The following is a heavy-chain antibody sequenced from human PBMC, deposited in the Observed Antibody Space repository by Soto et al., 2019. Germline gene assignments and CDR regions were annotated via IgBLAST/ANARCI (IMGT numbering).Heavy chain of an antibody. CDR2: INHSGST. V-gene: IGHV4-34*01. J-gene: IGHJ4*02. D-gene: IGHD1-1*01. CDR3: ASVKGRVPLGY. Sequence: SETLSLTCAVYGGSFSGYYWSWIRQPPGKGLEWIGEINHSGSTNYNPSLKSRVTISVDTSKNQFSLKLSSVTAADTAVYYCASVKGRVPLGYWGQGTLVTVSS. CDR1: GGSFSGYY.